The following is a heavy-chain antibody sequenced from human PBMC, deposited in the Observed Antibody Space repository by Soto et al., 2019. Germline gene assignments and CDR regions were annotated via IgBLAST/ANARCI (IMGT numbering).Heavy chain of an antibody. CDR2: IYRGGST. V-gene: IGHV3-53*01. D-gene: IGHD3-10*01. CDR1: GFTFDNYA. CDR3: ARDGGLAEDGMDV. Sequence: GGSLRLSCAAPGFTFDNYAMHWVRQAPGKGLEWVSGIYRGGSTYYADSVKGRFTISRDNSKNTLYLQMNSLRADDTGVYYCARDGGLAEDGMDVWGQGTTVTVSS. J-gene: IGHJ6*02.